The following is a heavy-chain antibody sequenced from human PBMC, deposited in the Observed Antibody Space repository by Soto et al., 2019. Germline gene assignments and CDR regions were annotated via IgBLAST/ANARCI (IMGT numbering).Heavy chain of an antibody. D-gene: IGHD2-8*02. CDR2: INHSGST. CDR3: ARGPTPTGFDL. J-gene: IGHJ2*01. V-gene: IGHV4-34*01. CDR1: GGSFSGYY. Sequence: SETLSLTCAVYGGSFSGYYWSWIRQPPGKGLEWIGEINHSGSTNYNPSLKSRVTISVDTSKNQFSLKLSSVTAADTAVYYCARGPTPTGFDLWGRGTLVTVSS.